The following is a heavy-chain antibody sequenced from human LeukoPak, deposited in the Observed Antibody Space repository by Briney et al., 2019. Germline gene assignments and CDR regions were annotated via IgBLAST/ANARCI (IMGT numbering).Heavy chain of an antibody. CDR3: ARVGALSSSWLLY. D-gene: IGHD6-13*01. J-gene: IGHJ4*02. Sequence: GGSLRLSCSASGFTFSTYEMNWVRQAPGKGLEWVSSISSRAGSIYYADSVKGRFTISRDNAKNSLYLQMNSLRDEDTAAYYCARVGALSSSWLLYWGQGTLVTVSS. CDR2: ISSRAGSI. V-gene: IGHV3-48*03. CDR1: GFTFSTYE.